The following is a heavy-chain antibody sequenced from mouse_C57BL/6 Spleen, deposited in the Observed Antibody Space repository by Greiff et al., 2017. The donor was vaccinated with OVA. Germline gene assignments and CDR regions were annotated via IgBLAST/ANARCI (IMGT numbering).Heavy chain of an antibody. D-gene: IGHD1-1*01. V-gene: IGHV1-81*01. CDR3: AREADYGSSYWYFDV. Sequence: QVQLQQSGAELARPGASVKLSCKASGYTFPSYGISWVKQRTGQGLEWIGEIYPRSGNTYYNEKFKGKATLTADKSSSTAYMELRSLTSEDSAVYFCAREADYGSSYWYFDVWGTGTTVTVSS. CDR2: IYPRSGNT. J-gene: IGHJ1*03. CDR1: GYTFPSYG.